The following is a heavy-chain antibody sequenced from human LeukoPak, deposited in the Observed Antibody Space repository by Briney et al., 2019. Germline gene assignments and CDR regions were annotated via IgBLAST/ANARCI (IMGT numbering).Heavy chain of an antibody. V-gene: IGHV1-18*01. CDR2: VSAYSGDT. J-gene: IGHJ4*02. Sequence: GASVKVSCTTSGYTFSSYGIIWVRQAPGQGLEWMGWVSAYSGDTHYAQNFQGRVTMTTDRSTTTGYMELRSLRSDDTAVYFCAGYYTGCAPDYWGQGTPLTVS. CDR1: GYTFSSYG. CDR3: AGYYTGCAPDY. D-gene: IGHD2-8*02.